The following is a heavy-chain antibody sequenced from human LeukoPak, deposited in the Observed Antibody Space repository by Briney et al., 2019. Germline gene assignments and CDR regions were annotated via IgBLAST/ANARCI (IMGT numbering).Heavy chain of an antibody. J-gene: IGHJ3*02. CDR3: ARDRIAVTGSTTFDI. D-gene: IGHD6-19*01. CDR2: IYHSGST. Sequence: PSETLSLTCTVSGYSITSGYYWGWTRQPPGKGLEWIGSIYHSGSTYYNPSLKSRVTISVDTSKNQFSLKLRSVTAADTAVYYCARDRIAVTGSTTFDIWGQGTMVTVSS. V-gene: IGHV4-38-2*02. CDR1: GYSITSGYY.